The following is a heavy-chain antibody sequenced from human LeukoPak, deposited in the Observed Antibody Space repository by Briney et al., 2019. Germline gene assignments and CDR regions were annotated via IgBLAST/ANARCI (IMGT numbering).Heavy chain of an antibody. D-gene: IGHD2-2*01. CDR1: GYTFTGYY. V-gene: IGHV1-2*02. Sequence: ASVTVSFTASGYTFTGYYMHWVRQAPGQGLEWMGWINPNSGGTNYAQKFQGRVTMTRDTSISTAYMELSRLRSDDTAVYYCARESSGSTSLDYWGQGTLVTISS. J-gene: IGHJ4*02. CDR2: INPNSGGT. CDR3: ARESSGSTSLDY.